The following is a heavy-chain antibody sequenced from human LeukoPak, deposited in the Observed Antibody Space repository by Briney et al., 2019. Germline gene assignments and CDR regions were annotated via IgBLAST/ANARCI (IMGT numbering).Heavy chain of an antibody. D-gene: IGHD6-13*01. Sequence: GASVKVSCKASGYTFTSYDINWVRQATGQGLEWMGWMNPNSGNTGYAQKFQGRVTMIRNTSISTAYMELSSLRSEDTAVYYCAGSPVQYSSSWYPYGMDVWGQGTTVTVSS. J-gene: IGHJ6*02. V-gene: IGHV1-8*01. CDR3: AGSPVQYSSSWYPYGMDV. CDR1: GYTFTSYD. CDR2: MNPNSGNT.